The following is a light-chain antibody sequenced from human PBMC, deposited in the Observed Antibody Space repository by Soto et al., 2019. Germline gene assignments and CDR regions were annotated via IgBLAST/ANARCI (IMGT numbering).Light chain of an antibody. Sequence: QSALTQPPSASGSPGQSVTISCTGTSSDVGGYNYVSWYQQYPGKAPKLMIYEVSKGPSGVPDRFSGSKSGSTASLTVSGLQAEDEADYYCSSYAGSNTFIFGGGTQLTVL. J-gene: IGLJ2*01. CDR3: SSYAGSNTFI. V-gene: IGLV2-8*01. CDR2: EVS. CDR1: SSDVGGYNY.